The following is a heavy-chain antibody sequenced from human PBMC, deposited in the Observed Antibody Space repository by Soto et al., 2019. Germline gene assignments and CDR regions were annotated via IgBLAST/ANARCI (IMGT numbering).Heavy chain of an antibody. D-gene: IGHD5-12*01. CDR1: GGSFSGYY. J-gene: IGHJ4*02. V-gene: IGHV4-34*01. CDR3: ARGQAATIDFDY. CDR2: INHSGST. Sequence: SETLSLTCAVYGGSFSGYYWSWIGQPPGKGLEWIGEINHSGSTNYNPSLKSRVTISVDTSKNQFSLKLSSVTAADTAVYYCARGQAATIDFDYWGQGTLVTVSS.